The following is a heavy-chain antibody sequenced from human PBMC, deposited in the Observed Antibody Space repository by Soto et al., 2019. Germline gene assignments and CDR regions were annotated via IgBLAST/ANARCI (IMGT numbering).Heavy chain of an antibody. D-gene: IGHD6-19*01. CDR2: IHNSGST. CDR1: GASVSGDGSY. CDR3: ARDLGSEQWFFDN. Sequence: QVQLQESGPGLVKPSQTLSLTCLVSGASVSGDGSYCSWIRQHPGKGLEFIGYIHNSGSTYSNPSLENRVAMSIDTSKNQFSLRLSSVTAAGSAVYFCARDLGSEQWFFDNWGQGILVTVSS. V-gene: IGHV4-31*03. J-gene: IGHJ4*02.